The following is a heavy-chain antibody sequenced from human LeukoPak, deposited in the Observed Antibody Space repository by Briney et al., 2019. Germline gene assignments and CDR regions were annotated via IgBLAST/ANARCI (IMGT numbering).Heavy chain of an antibody. Sequence: PGGSLRLSCAASGFTFSSYAMSWVHQAPGKGLEWVSAISGSGGSTYYADSVKGRFTISRDNSKNTLYLQMNSLRAEDTAVYYCAKSLTVVMEFDYWGQGTLVTVSS. CDR3: AKSLTVVMEFDY. V-gene: IGHV3-23*01. J-gene: IGHJ4*02. D-gene: IGHD4-23*01. CDR1: GFTFSSYA. CDR2: ISGSGGST.